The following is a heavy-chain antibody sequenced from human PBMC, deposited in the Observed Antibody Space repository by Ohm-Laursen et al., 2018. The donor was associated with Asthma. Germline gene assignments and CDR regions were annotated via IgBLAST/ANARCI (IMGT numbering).Heavy chain of an antibody. J-gene: IGHJ4*02. D-gene: IGHD2-21*01. V-gene: IGHV3-30*03. CDR1: GFTFRSYG. Sequence: SLRLSCAASGFTFRSYGMQWVRQAPGKGLEWVAFISYVGSNKNYADSVKGRFTISRDNSKNTLYLQMNSLRAEDTAVYYCARDGMWWGQGTLVTVSS. CDR3: ARDGMW. CDR2: ISYVGSNK.